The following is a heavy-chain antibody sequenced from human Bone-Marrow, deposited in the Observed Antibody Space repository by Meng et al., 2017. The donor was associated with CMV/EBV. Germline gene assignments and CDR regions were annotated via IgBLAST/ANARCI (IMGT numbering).Heavy chain of an antibody. V-gene: IGHV1-2*02. CDR3: ARSNDYYDSSGDGGDAFDI. CDR2: INPNSGGT. CDR1: GYTFTGYY. Sequence: ASVKVSCKASGYTFTGYYMHWVRQAPGQGLEWMGWINPNSGGTNYAQKFQGRVTMTRDTSISTAYMELSRLRSDDTAVYYCARSNDYYDSSGDGGDAFDIWGQGTMVTVSS. D-gene: IGHD3-22*01. J-gene: IGHJ3*02.